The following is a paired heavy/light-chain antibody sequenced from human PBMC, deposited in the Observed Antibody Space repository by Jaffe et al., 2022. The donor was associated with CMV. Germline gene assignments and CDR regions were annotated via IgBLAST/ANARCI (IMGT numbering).Heavy chain of an antibody. CDR1: GFTFSSYE. Sequence: EVQLVESGGGLVQPGGSLRLSCAASGFTFSSYEMNWVRQAPGKGLEWVSYISSSGSTIYYADSVKGRFTISRDNAKNSLYLQMNSLRAEDTAVYYCASGLERPPPPNTPGHYYYYYYMDVWGKGTTVTVSS. J-gene: IGHJ6*03. CDR3: ASGLERPPPPNTPGHYYYYYYMDV. D-gene: IGHD1-1*01. V-gene: IGHV3-48*03. CDR2: ISSSGSTI.
Light chain of an antibody. V-gene: IGKV1D-13*01. Sequence: AIQLTQSPSSLSASVGDRVTITCRASQGISSALAWYQQKPGKAPKLLIYDASSLESGVPSRFSGSGSGTDFTLTISSLQPEDFATYYCQQFNNYFTFGPGTKVDIK. CDR2: DAS. CDR3: QQFNNYFT. J-gene: IGKJ3*01. CDR1: QGISSA.